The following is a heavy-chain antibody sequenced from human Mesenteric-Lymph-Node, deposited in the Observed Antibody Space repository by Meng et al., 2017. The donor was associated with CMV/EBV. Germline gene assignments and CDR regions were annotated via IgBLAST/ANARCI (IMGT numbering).Heavy chain of an antibody. V-gene: IGHV3-9*01. D-gene: IGHD3-22*01. CDR2: IDWSRGTT. J-gene: IGHJ4*02. Sequence: GGSLRLSCAASGLTLDAYAFHWVRLRPGKGLEWVSSIDWSRGTTKYADSVKGRFTISRDNAGNSLFLQMDSLRVEDTAFYYCTRAQWLFNFFDYWGQGALVTVSS. CDR1: GLTLDAYA. CDR3: TRAQWLFNFFDY.